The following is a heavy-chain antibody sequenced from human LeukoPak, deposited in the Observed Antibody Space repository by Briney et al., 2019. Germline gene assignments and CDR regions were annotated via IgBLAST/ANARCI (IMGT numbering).Heavy chain of an antibody. CDR2: ISGSGGST. J-gene: IGHJ6*03. Sequence: GGSLRLSCAASGFTFSSYAMSWVRQAPGKGLEWVSAISGSGGSTYYADSVKGRFTISGDNSKNTLYLQMNSLRAEDTAVYYCAKETGSSWYGGGYYYYYMDVWGKGTAVTVSS. D-gene: IGHD6-13*01. CDR1: GFTFSSYA. V-gene: IGHV3-23*01. CDR3: AKETGSSWYGGGYYYYYMDV.